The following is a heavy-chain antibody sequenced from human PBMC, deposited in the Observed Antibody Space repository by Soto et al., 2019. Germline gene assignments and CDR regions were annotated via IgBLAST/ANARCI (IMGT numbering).Heavy chain of an antibody. CDR3: ARSFGEGSYYYYYGMDV. J-gene: IGHJ6*02. CDR1: GYIFTSYW. CDR2: IYPGDSDT. D-gene: IGHD3-16*01. V-gene: IGHV5-51*01. Sequence: PGESLKISCKGSGYIFTSYWIGWVRQMPGKGLEWMGIIYPGDSDTRYSPSFQGQVTISADESISTAYLQWSSLKASDTAMYYCARSFGEGSYYYYYGMDVWGQGTTVTVSS.